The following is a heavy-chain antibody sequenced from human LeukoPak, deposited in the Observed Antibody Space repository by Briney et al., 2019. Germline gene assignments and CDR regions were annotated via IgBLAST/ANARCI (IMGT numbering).Heavy chain of an antibody. CDR3: ARGISSLDAFDI. J-gene: IGHJ3*02. Sequence: ASVKVSCKASGYTFTNYGFSWVRQAPGQGLEWMGWISAYNGNTNYAQKLQDRVTMTTDTSTSTAYMELRSLRSDDTAVYYCARGISSLDAFDIWGHGTMVTVSS. CDR2: ISAYNGNT. V-gene: IGHV1-18*01. D-gene: IGHD6-13*01. CDR1: GYTFTNYG.